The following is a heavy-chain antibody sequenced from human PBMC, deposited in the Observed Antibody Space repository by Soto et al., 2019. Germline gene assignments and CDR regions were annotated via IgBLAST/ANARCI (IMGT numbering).Heavy chain of an antibody. J-gene: IGHJ3*01. CDR3: AREILTGDHSGPFGL. Sequence: PGGSLRLSCAASDCAFGSHTMAWVRHAPGKGLEWVSSISSATTYILYVDSVRGRFTISRDNAKKSLFLQMDSLAADDTAVYFCAREILTGDHSGPFGLWSQGTMVTVSS. CDR2: ISSATTYI. D-gene: IGHD7-27*01. CDR1: DCAFGSHT. V-gene: IGHV3-21*01.